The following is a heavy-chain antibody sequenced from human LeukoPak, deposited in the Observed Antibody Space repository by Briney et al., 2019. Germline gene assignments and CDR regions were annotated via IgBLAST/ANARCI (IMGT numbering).Heavy chain of an antibody. CDR3: ATFSSSPDAFDL. CDR1: GDSVSSNSAA. V-gene: IGHV6-1*01. J-gene: IGHJ3*01. D-gene: IGHD6-13*01. Sequence: SQTLSLPCAISGDSVSSNSAAWNWINQSPSTGLEWLGRTYYRSKWHYDYAVSVQSRLTIHPDTSKNQFSLQLNSVTPEDTAVYYCATFSSSPDAFDLWGQGTMVTVSS. CDR2: TYYRSKWHY.